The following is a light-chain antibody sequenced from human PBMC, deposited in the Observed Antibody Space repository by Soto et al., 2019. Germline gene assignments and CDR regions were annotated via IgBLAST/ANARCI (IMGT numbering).Light chain of an antibody. CDR2: GAS. V-gene: IGKV1-27*01. CDR3: QNYNRAPWT. J-gene: IGKJ1*01. CDR1: EDISNY. Sequence: EIQMTQSPSSLSASVGDRVTITCRASEDISNYLAWDQQKPGKVPKLLIYGASTLQSGVPSRFSGSGSGTDFTLTISSLQTEDVATYYCQNYNRAPWTFGQGNKVESK.